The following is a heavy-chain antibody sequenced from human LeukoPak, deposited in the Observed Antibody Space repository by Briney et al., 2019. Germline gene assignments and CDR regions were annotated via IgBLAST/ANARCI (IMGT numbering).Heavy chain of an antibody. D-gene: IGHD1-7*01. CDR1: GDTFSSYA. Sequence: ASVKVSCKTSGDTFSSYAMSWARQAPGQGLEWMGGIIPFFGTAKYAQKFQGRVTLTTDESTSTAYMELNSLTSDDTAVYYCARSYWNFRGWFGPWGQGTLVTGSS. CDR2: IIPFFGTA. V-gene: IGHV1-69*05. J-gene: IGHJ5*02. CDR3: ARSYWNFRGWFGP.